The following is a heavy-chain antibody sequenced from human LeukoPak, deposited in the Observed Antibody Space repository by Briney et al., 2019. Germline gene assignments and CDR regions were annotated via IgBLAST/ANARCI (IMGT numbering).Heavy chain of an antibody. V-gene: IGHV3-30-3*01. CDR1: GFTFSSYA. Sequence: GGSLRLSCAASGFTFSSYAMHWVRQAPGKGLEWVAVISYDGSNKYYADSVKGRFTISRDNSKNTLYLQMNSLRAEDTAVYYCARARRGGGXPHPXAFDIWGQGTMVTVSS. CDR3: ARARRGGGXPHPXAFDI. D-gene: IGHD3-16*01. CDR2: ISYDGSNK. J-gene: IGHJ3*02.